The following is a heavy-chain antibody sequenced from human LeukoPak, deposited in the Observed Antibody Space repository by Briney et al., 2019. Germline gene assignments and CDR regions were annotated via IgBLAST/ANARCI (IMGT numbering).Heavy chain of an antibody. CDR3: ARVDSGYYYGMDV. V-gene: IGHV3-33*01. J-gene: IGHJ6*02. CDR1: GFTFSSYG. Sequence: GRSLRLSCAASGFTFSSYGMHWVRQAPGKGLEWVAVIWYDGSNKYYADSVKGRFTISRDNSKNTLYLQMNSLKASDTAMYYCARVDSGYYYGMDVWGQGTTVTVSS. D-gene: IGHD1-26*01. CDR2: IWYDGSNK.